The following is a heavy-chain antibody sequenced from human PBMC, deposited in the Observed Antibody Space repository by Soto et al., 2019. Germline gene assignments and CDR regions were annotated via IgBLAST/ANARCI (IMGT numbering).Heavy chain of an antibody. CDR1: GFTFSSYG. V-gene: IGHV3-30*18. CDR2: ISYDGSNK. D-gene: IGHD4-17*01. CDR3: AKDENDYGDFPYFDY. Sequence: GGSLRLSCAASGFTFSSYGMHWVRQAPGKGLEWVAVISYDGSNKYYADSVKGRFTISRDNSKNTLYLQMNSLRAEDTAVYYCAKDENDYGDFPYFDYWGQGTLVTVSS. J-gene: IGHJ4*02.